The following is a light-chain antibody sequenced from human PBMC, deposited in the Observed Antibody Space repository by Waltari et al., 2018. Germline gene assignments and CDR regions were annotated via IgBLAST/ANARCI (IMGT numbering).Light chain of an antibody. CDR1: TGAVTSGQY. J-gene: IGLJ3*02. CDR2: DTS. V-gene: IGLV7-46*01. CDR3: LLWYSGARWV. Sequence: QAVVTQEPSLTVSPGGTVTLTCGSSTGAVTSGQYPYCVQQNPGQVPKTLIFDTSNKHSWTPARFSGSLLGGKAALTLSGAQPEDEAEYYCLLWYSGARWVFGGGTKLSVL.